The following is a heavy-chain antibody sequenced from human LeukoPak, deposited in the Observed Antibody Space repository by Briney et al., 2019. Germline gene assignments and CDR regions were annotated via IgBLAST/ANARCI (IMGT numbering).Heavy chain of an antibody. V-gene: IGHV4-4*07. Sequence: SGTLSLTCTVSGGSISSYYWSWIRQPAGKGLEWIGRIYTSGSTNYNPSLKSRVTISVDKSKNRFSLKLSSVTAADTAVYYCARGRRYYYDSSGYSQYYFDYWGQGTLVTVSS. CDR3: ARGRRYYYDSSGYSQYYFDY. CDR1: GGSISSYY. CDR2: IYTSGST. D-gene: IGHD3-22*01. J-gene: IGHJ4*02.